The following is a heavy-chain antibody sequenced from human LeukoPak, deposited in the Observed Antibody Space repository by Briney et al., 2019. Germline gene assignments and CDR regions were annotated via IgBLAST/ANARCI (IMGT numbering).Heavy chain of an antibody. CDR3: VKEPAPYSLGDA. Sequence: PGRSLTLSCAASGFTFSHYGMHWVRQAPGKGLEWVAVVWDNGINKFYADSVKGRFTISRDYSRHTLSLHMDSLRAEDTAVYYCVKEPAPYSLGDAWGKGTTVTVSS. D-gene: IGHD5-18*01. CDR1: GFTFSHYG. CDR2: VWDNGINK. V-gene: IGHV3-33*06. J-gene: IGHJ6*04.